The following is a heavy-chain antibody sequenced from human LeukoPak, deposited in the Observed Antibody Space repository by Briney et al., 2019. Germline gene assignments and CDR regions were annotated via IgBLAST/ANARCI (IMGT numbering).Heavy chain of an antibody. CDR3: ARHSAMVPYYGMDV. CDR1: GGSISIYY. V-gene: IGHV4-59*08. J-gene: IGHJ6*02. D-gene: IGHD5-18*01. CDR2: IYYSGST. Sequence: PSETLSLTCTVSGGSISIYYWSWIRQPPGKGLEWIGYIYYSGSTNYNPSLKSRVTISVDTSKNQFSLKLRSVTAADTAVYYCARHSAMVPYYGMDVWGQGTTVTVSS.